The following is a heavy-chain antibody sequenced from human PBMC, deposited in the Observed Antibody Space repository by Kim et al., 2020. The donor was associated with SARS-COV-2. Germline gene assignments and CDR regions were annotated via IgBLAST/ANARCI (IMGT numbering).Heavy chain of an antibody. J-gene: IGHJ4*02. D-gene: IGHD5-18*01. CDR1: GGSISSSSYY. Sequence: SETLSLTCTVSGGSISSSSYYWGWIRQPPGKGLEWIGSIYYSGSTYYNPSLKSRVTISVDTSKNQFSLKLSSVTAADTAVYYCARHLKWIQLGWDYWGQGTLVTVSS. V-gene: IGHV4-39*01. CDR2: IYYSGST. CDR3: ARHLKWIQLGWDY.